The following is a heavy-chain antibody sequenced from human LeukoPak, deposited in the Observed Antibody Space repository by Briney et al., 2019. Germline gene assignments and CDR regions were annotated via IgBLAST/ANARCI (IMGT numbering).Heavy chain of an antibody. CDR3: ARSTAYDFWSGYYSGDFDY. D-gene: IGHD3-3*01. V-gene: IGHV4-61*01. CDR1: GGSISSSSYY. CDR2: IYYSGST. Sequence: PSETLSLTCTVSGGSISSSSYYWSWIRQPPGKGLEWIGYIYYSGSTNYNPSLKSRVTISVDTSKNQFSLKLSSVTAADTAVYYCARSTAYDFWSGYYSGDFDYWGQGTLVTVSS. J-gene: IGHJ4*02.